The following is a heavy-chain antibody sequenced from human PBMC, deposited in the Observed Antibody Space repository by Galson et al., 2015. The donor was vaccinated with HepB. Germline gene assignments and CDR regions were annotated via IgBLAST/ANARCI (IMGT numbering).Heavy chain of an antibody. Sequence: SVKVSCKAFGYTFTDYYIHWVRQAPGQGLEWMGRIHPNSGGVNYAEEFQGRVTMTKDTSIGTAYMELSRLRSDDTAVYYCAKVLSLFSEWTCDAFDIWGLGTMVTVSS. CDR2: IHPNSGGV. D-gene: IGHD3-3*01. J-gene: IGHJ3*02. CDR1: GYTFTDYY. CDR3: AKVLSLFSEWTCDAFDI. V-gene: IGHV1-2*06.